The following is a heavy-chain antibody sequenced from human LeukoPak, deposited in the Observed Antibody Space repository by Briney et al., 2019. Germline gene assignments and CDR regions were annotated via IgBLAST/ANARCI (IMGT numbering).Heavy chain of an antibody. V-gene: IGHV3-20*04. CDR2: INWNGGRT. J-gene: IGHJ4*02. CDR3: AREYYGSGSYYNVGY. D-gene: IGHD3-10*01. CDR1: GFTFDDYG. Sequence: PGGSLRLSCAASGFTFDDYGMSWVRQAPGKGLEWVSGINWNGGRTGYADSVKGRFTISRDNAKKSLYVQMSSLRAEDTALYYCAREYYGSGSYYNVGYWGQGTLVTVSS.